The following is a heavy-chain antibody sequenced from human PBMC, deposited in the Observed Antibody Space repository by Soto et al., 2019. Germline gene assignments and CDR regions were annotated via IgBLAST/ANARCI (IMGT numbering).Heavy chain of an antibody. CDR3: AKEYSSGWDYYGMDV. J-gene: IGHJ6*02. CDR2: ISYDGSNK. V-gene: IGHV3-30*18. CDR1: GFTFSSYG. Sequence: QVQLVESGGGVVQPGRSLRLSCAASGFTFSSYGMHWVRQAPGKGLEWVAVISYDGSNKYYADSVKGRFTISRDNSKNTLYLQMNSLRAEDTAVYYSAKEYSSGWDYYGMDVWGQGTTVTVSS. D-gene: IGHD6-19*01.